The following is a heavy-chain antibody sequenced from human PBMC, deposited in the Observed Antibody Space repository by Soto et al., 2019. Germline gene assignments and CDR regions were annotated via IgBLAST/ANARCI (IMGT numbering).Heavy chain of an antibody. CDR3: ARSYSSSLDFYYGMDV. V-gene: IGHV1-69*01. J-gene: IGHJ6*02. D-gene: IGHD6-6*01. CDR2: IIPIFGTA. CDR1: GGTFSSYA. Sequence: QVQLVQSGAEVKKPGSSVKASCKASGGTFSSYAISWVRQAPGQGLEWMGGIIPIFGTANYAQKFQGRVTITADESTSTAYMELSSLRSEDTAVYYCARSYSSSLDFYYGMDVWGQGTTVTVSS.